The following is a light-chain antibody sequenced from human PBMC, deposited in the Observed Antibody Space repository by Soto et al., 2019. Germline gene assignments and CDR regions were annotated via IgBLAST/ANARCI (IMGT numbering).Light chain of an antibody. CDR1: SSNIGDNT. CDR3: AAWDDSLNGVV. Sequence: QSVLTQPPSASGTPGQRVTISCSGSSSNIGDNTVNWYQQLPGTAPKLLIYNNSQRPSGVPARFSGSKSGTSASLAISGLQSEDEADYNCAAWDDSLNGVVFGGGTKVTVL. CDR2: NNS. V-gene: IGLV1-44*01. J-gene: IGLJ2*01.